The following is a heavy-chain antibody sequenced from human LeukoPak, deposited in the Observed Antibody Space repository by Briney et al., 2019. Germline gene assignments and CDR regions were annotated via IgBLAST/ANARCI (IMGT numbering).Heavy chain of an antibody. J-gene: IGHJ4*02. Sequence: GGSLRLSCVASGISFSSYWMAWVRQAPGKGLEWVANIRYDGTHKFYADSVKGRFTISRDNAKNSLFLEMNSLRADDTAVYFCASSHDSSGNDWGQGTLVTVSS. CDR3: ASSHDSSGND. V-gene: IGHV3-7*01. D-gene: IGHD3-22*01. CDR1: GISFSSYW. CDR2: IRYDGTHK.